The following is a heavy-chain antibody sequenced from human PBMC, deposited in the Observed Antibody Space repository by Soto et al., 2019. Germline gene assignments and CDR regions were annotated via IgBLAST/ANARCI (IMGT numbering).Heavy chain of an antibody. CDR2: MQPSTGRT. CDR3: ARGVSVGVDD. V-gene: IGHV1-8*01. D-gene: IGHD1-26*01. J-gene: IGHJ4*02. Sequence: QVQLVQSGAEVREPGASVKVSCKASGYSFTSLDINWVRQTAGQGLEWMGWMQPSTGRTGYAQKFQGRVTMTRDTSINTAYMELTTLTSDDTAFYYCARGVSVGVDDWGQGTLVTVSS. CDR1: GYSFTSLD.